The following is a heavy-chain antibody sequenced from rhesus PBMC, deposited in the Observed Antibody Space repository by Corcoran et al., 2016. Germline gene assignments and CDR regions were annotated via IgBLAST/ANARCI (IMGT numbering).Heavy chain of an antibody. D-gene: IGHD5-12*01. V-gene: IGHV3-136*01. Sequence: EVQLVESGGGLVQPGGSLRLSGAASGFTFSSYDMSWVRQAPGKGLEWVSYSSYPGKTKYYADSVKGRFTISRDNSKNSLSLQMSSLRAEDTAVYYCTRSRGYSYSFPSYFDYWGQGVLVTVSS. CDR1: GFTFSSYD. CDR3: TRSRGYSYSFPSYFDY. CDR2: SSYPGKTK. J-gene: IGHJ4*01.